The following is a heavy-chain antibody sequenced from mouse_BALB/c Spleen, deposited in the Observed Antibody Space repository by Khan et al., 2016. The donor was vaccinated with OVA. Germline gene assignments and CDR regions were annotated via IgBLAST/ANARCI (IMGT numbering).Heavy chain of an antibody. CDR1: GYTFTSYW. D-gene: IGHD1-1*01. CDR2: LGPGSGST. J-gene: IGHJ4*01. V-gene: IGHV1S41*01. CDR3: ARSNYYGGSLYAMDY. Sequence: DLVKPGASVKLSCKASGYTFTSYWIYWIKQRPGEGLEWIGRLGPGSGSTYYNEMFKEKATLTVDTSSSTSYIQLSSLSSEDSAVYFCARSNYYGGSLYAMDYWGQGTSVTVSS.